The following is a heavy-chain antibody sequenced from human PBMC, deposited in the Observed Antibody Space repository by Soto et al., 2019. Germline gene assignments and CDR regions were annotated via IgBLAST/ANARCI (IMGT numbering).Heavy chain of an antibody. J-gene: IGHJ6*02. CDR1: GYTFTSYG. Sequence: ASVKVSCKASGYTFTSYGISWVRQAPGQGLEWMGWISAYNGNTNYAQKLQGRVTMTTDTSTSTAYMELRSLRSDDTAVYYCARARYYYDSSGLEAYYYYGMDVWGQGTTVTVSS. D-gene: IGHD3-22*01. CDR2: ISAYNGNT. V-gene: IGHV1-18*01. CDR3: ARARYYYDSSGLEAYYYYGMDV.